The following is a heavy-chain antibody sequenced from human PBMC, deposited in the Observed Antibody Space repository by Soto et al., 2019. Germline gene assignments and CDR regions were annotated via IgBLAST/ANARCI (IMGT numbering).Heavy chain of an antibody. J-gene: IGHJ4*02. CDR3: ARLSRSGGGY. Sequence: EVQLVQTGGGLIQPGGSLRLSCAASGFSVSSNYMTWVRQAPGKGLEWVSVIYAAGNTYYADSVKGRFTISRDNSKDMLYLQMNGLRAEDTAMYYCARLSRSGGGYWGQGTLVTVSS. CDR2: IYAAGNT. CDR1: GFSVSSNY. V-gene: IGHV3-53*02. D-gene: IGHD3-10*01.